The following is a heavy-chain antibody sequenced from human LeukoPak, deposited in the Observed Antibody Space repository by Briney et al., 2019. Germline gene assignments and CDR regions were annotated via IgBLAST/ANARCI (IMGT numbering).Heavy chain of an antibody. Sequence: ASGKVSCKASGYTFTGYSIYWVRQAPGQGLEWMGGINPNSGDTNFAQKFQGRVTMTRDTSISTAYMELSGLRSDDTAIYYCARGYVWIEMGLGYWGQGTLVTVSS. CDR1: GYTFTGYS. CDR2: INPNSGDT. V-gene: IGHV1-2*02. D-gene: IGHD3/OR15-3a*01. CDR3: ARGYVWIEMGLGY. J-gene: IGHJ4*02.